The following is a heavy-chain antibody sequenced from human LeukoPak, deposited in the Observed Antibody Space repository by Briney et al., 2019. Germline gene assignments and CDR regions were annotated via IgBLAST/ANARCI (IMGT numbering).Heavy chain of an antibody. CDR2: IYYSGST. V-gene: IGHV4-59*01. Sequence: PSETLSLTCTVSGGSISSYYWSWIRQPPGKGLEWVGYIYYSGSTNYNPSLKSRVTISVDTSKNQFSLKLSWVTAEDTAVYYCARDRRMANESYNVSDPWGQGTLVTVSS. D-gene: IGHD3-10*02. CDR1: GGSISSYY. J-gene: IGHJ5*02. CDR3: ARDRRMANESYNVSDP.